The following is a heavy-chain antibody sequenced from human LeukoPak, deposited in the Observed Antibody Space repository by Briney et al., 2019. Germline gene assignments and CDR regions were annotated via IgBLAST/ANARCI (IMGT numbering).Heavy chain of an antibody. V-gene: IGHV4-34*01. CDR2: INHSGST. D-gene: IGHD2-15*01. J-gene: IGHJ5*02. Sequence: PSETLSLTCAVYGGSFSDYYWSWIRQPPGKGLEWIGEINHSGSTNYNPSLKSRVTISVDTSKNQFSLNLSSVTAADAAVFYCARGYLLDCGSGSCYGGWFDPWGQGTLVTVAS. CDR3: ARGYLLDCGSGSCYGGWFDP. CDR1: GGSFSDYY.